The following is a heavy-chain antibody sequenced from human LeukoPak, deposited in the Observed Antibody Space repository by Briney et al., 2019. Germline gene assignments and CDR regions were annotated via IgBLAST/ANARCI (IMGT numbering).Heavy chain of an antibody. D-gene: IGHD3-10*01. J-gene: IGHJ5*02. CDR2: INHSGGS. CDR3: ARGGFGFGELVPSDWFDP. Sequence: SETLSLTCAVYGGSFSGYYWSWIRQPPGKGLEWIGEINHSGGSNYNPSLKSRVTISVDTSKNQFSLKLSSVTAADTAVYYCARGGFGFGELVPSDWFDPWGRGTLVTVSS. CDR1: GGSFSGYY. V-gene: IGHV4-34*01.